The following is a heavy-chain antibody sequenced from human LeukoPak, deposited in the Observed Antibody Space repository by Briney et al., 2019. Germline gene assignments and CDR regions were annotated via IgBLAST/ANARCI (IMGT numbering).Heavy chain of an antibody. V-gene: IGHV4-59*08. D-gene: IGHD2-2*01. CDR2: IYYRMST. Sequence: SETLSLTCTVSGGSISSYFWSWIRQPPGKGLEWIGYIYYRMSTNYNPSLKSRVTISVDPPKTQFSLTLSTVTVAAEAVYYCARHYCSSTNCYDFDYWGQGTLVTVSS. CDR3: ARHYCSSTNCYDFDY. J-gene: IGHJ4*02. CDR1: GGSISSYF.